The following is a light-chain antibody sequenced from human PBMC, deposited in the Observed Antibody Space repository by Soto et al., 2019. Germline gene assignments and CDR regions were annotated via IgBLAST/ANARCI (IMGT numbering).Light chain of an antibody. CDR1: QSISSSN. CDR3: QQYGSSPFT. CDR2: GAS. V-gene: IGKV3-20*01. J-gene: IGKJ3*01. Sequence: EIVLTQSPGTLSLSPGERATLSCRASQSISSSNLAWYQQKPGQAPRLLIYGASSRATGIPDSFRGSGSGTDFTLTISRLEFEDCAVYYCQQYGSSPFTFGPGTKVDIK.